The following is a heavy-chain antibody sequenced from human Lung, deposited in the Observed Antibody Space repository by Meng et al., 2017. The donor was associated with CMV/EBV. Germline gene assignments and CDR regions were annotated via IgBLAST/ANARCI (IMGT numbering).Heavy chain of an antibody. D-gene: IGHD3-3*01. CDR3: ARDPSASVWSGYHEY. Sequence: AXVXVSXXASGYSFTGYYIHWVRLAPGQGLEWMGRINPYSGDTHFAQNFQGRVTMTRDTSISTAYMDLTSLKSDATAIYYCARDPSASVWSGYHEYWGQGALVXVSS. J-gene: IGHJ4*02. CDR1: GYSFTGYY. V-gene: IGHV1-2*02. CDR2: INPYSGDT.